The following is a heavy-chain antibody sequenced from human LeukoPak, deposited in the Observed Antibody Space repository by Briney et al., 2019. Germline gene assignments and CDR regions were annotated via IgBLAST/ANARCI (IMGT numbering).Heavy chain of an antibody. V-gene: IGHV3-21*01. J-gene: IGHJ6*03. D-gene: IGHD2-2*01. CDR2: ISSSSSYI. Sequence: GGSLRLSCAASGFTFSSYSMNWVRQAPGKGLEWVSSISSSSSYIYYADSVKGRFTISRDNAKNSLYLQMNSLRAEDTAVYYCARGRPASRRVVSNYYMDVWGKGTTVTVSS. CDR1: GFTFSSYS. CDR3: ARGRPASRRVVSNYYMDV.